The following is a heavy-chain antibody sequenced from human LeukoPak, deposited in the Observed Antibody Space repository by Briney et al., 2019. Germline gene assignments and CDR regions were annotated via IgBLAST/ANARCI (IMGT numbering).Heavy chain of an antibody. V-gene: IGHV1-8*01. CDR2: MNPNSGNT. Sequence: PGASVTVSCKASGYTFTSYDINWVRQAPGQGLERMGWMNPNSGNTGYAQKFQGRVTMTRNTSISTAYMELSSLRSEDTAVYYCARGPYYGSGSTLGHWFDPWGQGTLVTVSS. J-gene: IGHJ5*02. D-gene: IGHD3-10*01. CDR1: GYTFTSYD. CDR3: ARGPYYGSGSTLGHWFDP.